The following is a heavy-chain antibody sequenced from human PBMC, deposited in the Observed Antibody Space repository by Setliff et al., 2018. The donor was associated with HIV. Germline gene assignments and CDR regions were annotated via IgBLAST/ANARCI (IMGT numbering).Heavy chain of an antibody. CDR3: ARAFFFDTSGYRSYYHYMDV. CDR2: IYYLGST. V-gene: IGHV4-59*01. J-gene: IGHJ6*03. Sequence: SETLSLTCTVSPGSISNYYWSWIRQPPGKGLEWIGYIYYLGSTNQNPSLKSRVTMSVDTSKNQFSLRLSSVTAADTATYYCARAFFFDTSGYRSYYHYMDVWGKGTTVTVSS. D-gene: IGHD3-22*01. CDR1: PGSISNYY.